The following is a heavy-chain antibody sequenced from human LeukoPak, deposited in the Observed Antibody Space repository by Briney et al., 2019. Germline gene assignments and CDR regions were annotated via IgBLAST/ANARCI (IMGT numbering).Heavy chain of an antibody. CDR3: ARDRRYFDWLLSIRDAFDI. CDR1: GFTLSNYA. Sequence: GGSLRLSCAASGFTLSNYAMNWVRQAPGKGLEWVSSINGSGDKTYYADSVKGRFTISRDNSKNTLYLQMNSLRAEDTAVYYCARDRRYFDWLLSIRDAFDIWGQGTMVTVSS. V-gene: IGHV3-23*01. CDR2: INGSGDKT. D-gene: IGHD3-9*01. J-gene: IGHJ3*02.